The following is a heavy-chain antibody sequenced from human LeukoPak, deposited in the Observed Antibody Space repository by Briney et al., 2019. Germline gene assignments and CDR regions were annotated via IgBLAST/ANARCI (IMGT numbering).Heavy chain of an antibody. J-gene: IGHJ3*02. CDR2: ISSSGSTI. D-gene: IGHD6-19*01. V-gene: IGHV3-11*04. CDR1: GFTFSSYA. Sequence: GGSLRLSCAASGFTFSSYAMSWIRQAPGKGLEWVSYISSSGSTIYYADSVKGRFTISRDNAKNSLYLQMNSLRAEDTAVYYCARDHQWLPDPDAFDIWGQGTMVTVSS. CDR3: ARDHQWLPDPDAFDI.